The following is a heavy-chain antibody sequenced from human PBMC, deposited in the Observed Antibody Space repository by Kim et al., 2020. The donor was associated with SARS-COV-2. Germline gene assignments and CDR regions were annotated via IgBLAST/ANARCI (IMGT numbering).Heavy chain of an antibody. J-gene: IGHJ4*02. Sequence: DSVKGRFTNSRDNAKNSLYLQMNSLRAEDTALYYCAKDIGYSSSWSQVDYWGQGTLVTVSS. CDR3: AKDIGYSSSWSQVDY. D-gene: IGHD6-13*01. V-gene: IGHV3-9*01.